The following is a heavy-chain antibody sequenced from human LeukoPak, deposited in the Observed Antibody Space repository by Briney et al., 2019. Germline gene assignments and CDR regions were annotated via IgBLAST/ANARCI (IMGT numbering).Heavy chain of an antibody. J-gene: IGHJ3*02. CDR1: GSTFSNAW. V-gene: IGHV3-15*01. Sequence: GGSLRLSCAASGSTFSNAWMSWVRQAPGKGLEWVGRIKSKTDGGTTDYAAPVKGRFTISRDDSKNTLYLQMNSLKTEDTAVCYCVVITRGDAFDIWGQGTMVTVSS. CDR3: VVITRGDAFDI. D-gene: IGHD3-22*01. CDR2: IKSKTDGGTT.